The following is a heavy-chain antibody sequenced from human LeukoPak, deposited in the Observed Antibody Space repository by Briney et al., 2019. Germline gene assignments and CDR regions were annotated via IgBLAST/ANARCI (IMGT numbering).Heavy chain of an antibody. Sequence: GGSLRLSCAASGFTFSSYGMHWVRQAPGKGLEGVAFIRYDGSNKYYADSVKGRFTISRDNSKNTLYLQMNSLRAEDTAVYYCAKDSTYYDFWSGPYPDYWGQGTLVTVSS. D-gene: IGHD3-3*01. CDR3: AKDSTYYDFWSGPYPDY. CDR1: GFTFSSYG. CDR2: IRYDGSNK. V-gene: IGHV3-30*02. J-gene: IGHJ4*02.